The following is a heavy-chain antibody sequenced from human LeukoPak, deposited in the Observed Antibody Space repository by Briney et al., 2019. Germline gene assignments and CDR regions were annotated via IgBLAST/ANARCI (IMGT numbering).Heavy chain of an antibody. Sequence: PSETLSLTCTVSGGSIRSYYWSWIRQPAGKGLEWIGRIYTSGSSYYNPSLKSRVTIFVDTSKNQFSLQLSSVTATDTAVYYCARVMVRGVSFFDYWGQGTLVTVSS. CDR1: GGSIRSYY. CDR3: ARVMVRGVSFFDY. J-gene: IGHJ4*02. D-gene: IGHD3-10*01. CDR2: IYTSGSS. V-gene: IGHV4-4*07.